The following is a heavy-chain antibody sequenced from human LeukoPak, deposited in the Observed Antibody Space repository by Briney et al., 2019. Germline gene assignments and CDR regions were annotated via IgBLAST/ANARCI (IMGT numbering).Heavy chain of an antibody. J-gene: IGHJ4*02. CDR1: GYTFTSYG. V-gene: IGHV1-18*01. D-gene: IGHD6-19*01. CDR3: ARVEQWLARGTEDF. CDR2: ISAYNGNT. Sequence: ASVKVSCKASGYTFTSYGISWVRQAPGQGLEWMGWISAYNGNTNDAQKLQGRVTMTTDTSTSTVYMELRSLRSDDTAVYYCARVEQWLARGTEDFWGQGTLVTVSS.